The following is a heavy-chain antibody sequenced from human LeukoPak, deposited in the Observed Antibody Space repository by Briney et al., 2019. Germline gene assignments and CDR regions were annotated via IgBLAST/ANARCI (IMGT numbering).Heavy chain of an antibody. CDR3: AKTLSYYDYCMDV. D-gene: IGHD3-10*01. Sequence: GRSLRLSCAASGFTFSSYVMNWVRQAPGKGLEWVSGITAGGSSTHYADSVKGRFTISRDNSKNTLYLQMDSLRAEDTAVYYCAKTLSYYDYCMDVWGQGTTVTVSS. CDR2: ITAGGSST. V-gene: IGHV3-23*01. CDR1: GFTFSSYV. J-gene: IGHJ6*02.